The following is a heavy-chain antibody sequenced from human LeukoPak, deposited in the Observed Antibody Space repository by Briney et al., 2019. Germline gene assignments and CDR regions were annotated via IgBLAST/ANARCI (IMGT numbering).Heavy chain of an antibody. CDR1: GGTFSSYA. CDR2: IIPIFGTA. J-gene: IGHJ4*02. D-gene: IGHD7-27*01. Sequence: ASVKVSCKASGGTFSSYAISWVRQAPGQGLEWMGGIIPIFGTANYAQKFQGRVTITADESTSTAYMELSSLRSEDTAVYYCATDPSASPHWEFDYWGLGTLVTVSS. V-gene: IGHV1-69*01. CDR3: ATDPSASPHWEFDY.